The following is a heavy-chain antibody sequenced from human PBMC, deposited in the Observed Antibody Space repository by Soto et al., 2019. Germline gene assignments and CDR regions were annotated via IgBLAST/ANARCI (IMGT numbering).Heavy chain of an antibody. Sequence: APVKVSCKASGYTFSGFYMHWVRQAPGQGLEWMGWINPNSGGTKSAEKFQGRVTMTRDTSISTAYMELSRLTSDDTAVYYCASAAVTGTAGLDFWGQGTQVTVSS. CDR1: GYTFSGFY. CDR3: ASAAVTGTAGLDF. CDR2: INPNSGGT. D-gene: IGHD6-19*01. J-gene: IGHJ4*02. V-gene: IGHV1-2*02.